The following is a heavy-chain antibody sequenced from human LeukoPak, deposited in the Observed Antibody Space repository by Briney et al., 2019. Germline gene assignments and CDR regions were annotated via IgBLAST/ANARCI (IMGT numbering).Heavy chain of an antibody. CDR1: GGSFSGYY. D-gene: IGHD3-3*01. Sequence: PSETLSLTCAVYGGSFSGYYWSWIRQPPGKGLEWIGEINHSGSTNYNPSLKSRVTISVDTSKNQFSLKLSSVTAADTAVYYCARRIRYDFWSGYSGPWVLWGQGTLVTVSS. J-gene: IGHJ4*02. CDR3: ARRIRYDFWSGYSGPWVL. V-gene: IGHV4-34*01. CDR2: INHSGST.